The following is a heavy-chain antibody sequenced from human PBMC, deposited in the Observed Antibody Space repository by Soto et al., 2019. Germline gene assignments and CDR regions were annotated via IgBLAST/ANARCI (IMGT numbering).Heavy chain of an antibody. Sequence: SVKVSCKASGGTFSSYTISWVRQAPGQGLEWMGRIIPILGIANYAQKFQGRVTITADKSTSTAYMELSSPRSEDTAVYYCARESGELEWLPSYYFDYWGQGTLVTVSS. J-gene: IGHJ4*02. V-gene: IGHV1-69*04. D-gene: IGHD3-3*01. CDR2: IIPILGIA. CDR1: GGTFSSYT. CDR3: ARESGELEWLPSYYFDY.